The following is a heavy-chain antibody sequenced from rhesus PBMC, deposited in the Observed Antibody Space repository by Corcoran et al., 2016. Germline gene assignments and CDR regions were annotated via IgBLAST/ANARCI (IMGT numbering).Heavy chain of an antibody. CDR2: IKGNSAST. V-gene: IGHV4-80*01. CDR3: ARLKYSSGWCLDY. D-gene: IGHD6-31*01. J-gene: IGHJ4*01. CDR1: GGSFSSYW. Sequence: QVQLQESGPGLVKPSETLSLTCAVSGGSFSSYWWSWIRQPPGKGLEWIGEIKGNSASTHYNPSLKRRVTISKDASKNQFSLKLSSVTAADTAVYYCARLKYSSGWCLDYWGQGVLVTVSS.